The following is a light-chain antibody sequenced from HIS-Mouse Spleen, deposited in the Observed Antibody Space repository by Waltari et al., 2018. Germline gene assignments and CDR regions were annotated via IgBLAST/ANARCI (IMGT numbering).Light chain of an antibody. CDR1: SSDVGGYNY. CDR3: SSYTSSSTLWV. Sequence: QSALTQPASVSGSPGQSITISCTGTSSDVGGYNYVSWYQQHPGKAPNIMIYDVSNRPSGVSNRFSGSKSGNTASLTISGLQAEDEADYYCSSYTSSSTLWVFGGGTKLTVL. J-gene: IGLJ3*02. CDR2: DVS. V-gene: IGLV2-14*03.